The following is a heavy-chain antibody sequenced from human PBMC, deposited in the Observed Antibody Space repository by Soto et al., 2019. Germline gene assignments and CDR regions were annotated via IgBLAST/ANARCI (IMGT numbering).Heavy chain of an antibody. CDR2: IKQDGSEK. CDR1: GFTFSSYW. Sequence: PGGSLRLSCAASGFTFSSYWMSWVRQAPGKGLEWVANIKQDGSEKYYVDSVKGRFTISRDNAKNSLYLQMNSLRAEDTAVYYCARGGYSGYPVYYGMDVWGQGTTVTVSS. D-gene: IGHD5-12*01. V-gene: IGHV3-7*03. J-gene: IGHJ6*02. CDR3: ARGGYSGYPVYYGMDV.